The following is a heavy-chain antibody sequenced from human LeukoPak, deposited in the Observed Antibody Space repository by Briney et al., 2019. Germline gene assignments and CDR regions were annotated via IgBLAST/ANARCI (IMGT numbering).Heavy chain of an antibody. J-gene: IGHJ4*02. CDR1: GFTFNNYG. V-gene: IGHV3-30*03. CDR3: AAVGATSGFDY. Sequence: GGSLRLSCAASGFTFNNYGMHWVRQAPGQGLEWVALISYDGSDTYYADSVKGRFTISRDNSKNTLYLQMNSLRAEDTAVYYCAAVGATSGFDYWGQGTLVTVSS. D-gene: IGHD1-26*01. CDR2: ISYDGSDT.